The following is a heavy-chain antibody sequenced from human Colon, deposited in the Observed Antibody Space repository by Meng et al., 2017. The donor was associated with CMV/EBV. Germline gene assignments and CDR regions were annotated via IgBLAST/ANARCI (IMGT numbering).Heavy chain of an antibody. CDR3: TRVGTLRQHHFDY. J-gene: IGHJ4*02. D-gene: IGHD1-14*01. Sequence: GSLRLSCTASGFTFGDYAVIWVRQAPGKGLECVGFITSKRYGGTPEYAASVKGRFTISRDDSKSIAYLQMNGLRTEDTAVYYCTRVGTLRQHHFDYWGQGTLVTVSS. CDR2: ITSKRYGGTP. V-gene: IGHV3-49*04. CDR1: GFTFGDYA.